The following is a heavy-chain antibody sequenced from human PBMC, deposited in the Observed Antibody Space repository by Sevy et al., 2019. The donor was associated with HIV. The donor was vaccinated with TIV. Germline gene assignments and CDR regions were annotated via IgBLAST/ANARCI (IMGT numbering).Heavy chain of an antibody. D-gene: IGHD3-10*01. CDR3: ARGDYYGSGGSYYYYYGMDV. Sequence: SQTLSLTCAISGDSIYSNSAAWNWIRQSPSRGLEWLGRTYYRSKWYNDYAVSVKSRITINPDTSKNQFSLQLNSVTPEDTAVYYCARGDYYGSGGSYYYYYGMDVWGQGATVTVSS. J-gene: IGHJ6*02. CDR2: TYYRSKWYN. V-gene: IGHV6-1*01. CDR1: GDSIYSNSAA.